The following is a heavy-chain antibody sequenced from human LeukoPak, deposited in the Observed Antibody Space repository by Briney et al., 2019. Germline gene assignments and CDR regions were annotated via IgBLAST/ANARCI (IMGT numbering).Heavy chain of an antibody. V-gene: IGHV3-74*01. Sequence: GGSLRLSCAASGFTFSSYWMQWVRQVPGKGLLWVSRINSDGSSTSYADSVKGRFTISRDNAKNTVYPQMNSLRVEDTAVYYCARSTGGGSSSYWGQGTLVTVSS. CDR1: GFTFSSYW. D-gene: IGHD6-13*01. CDR3: ARSTGGGSSSY. J-gene: IGHJ4*02. CDR2: INSDGSST.